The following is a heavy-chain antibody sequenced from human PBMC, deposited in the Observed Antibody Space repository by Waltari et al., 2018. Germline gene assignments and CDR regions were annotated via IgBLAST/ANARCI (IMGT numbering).Heavy chain of an antibody. J-gene: IGHJ4*02. CDR3: ARLIRYSYAM. CDR1: GGSISSSSYY. CDR2: IYYSGST. V-gene: IGHV4-39*01. D-gene: IGHD5-18*01. Sequence: QLQLQESGPGLVTPSETLSLTCTVSGGSISSSSYYWGWIRQPPGKGLEWIGSIYYSGSTYYNPSLKSRVTISVDTSKNQFSLKLSSVTAADTAVYYCARLIRYSYAMWGQGTLVTVSS.